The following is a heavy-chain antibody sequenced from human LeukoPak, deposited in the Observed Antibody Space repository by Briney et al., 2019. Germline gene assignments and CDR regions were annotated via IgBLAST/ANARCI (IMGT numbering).Heavy chain of an antibody. CDR2: IWYDGSNK. CDR3: AGDLDLFGGGYYYYGMDV. J-gene: IGHJ6*02. V-gene: IGHV3-33*01. Sequence: PGGSLRLSCAASGFTFSSYGMHWVRQAPGKGLEWVAVIWYDGSNKYYADSVKGRFTISRDNSKNTLYLQMNSLRAEDTAVYYCAGDLDLFGGGYYYYGMDVWGQGTTVTVSS. CDR1: GFTFSSYG. D-gene: IGHD2-15*01.